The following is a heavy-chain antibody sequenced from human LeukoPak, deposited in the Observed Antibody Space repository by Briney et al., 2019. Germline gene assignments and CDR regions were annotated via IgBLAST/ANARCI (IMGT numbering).Heavy chain of an antibody. J-gene: IGHJ4*02. D-gene: IGHD6-19*01. V-gene: IGHV3-21*01. CDR3: ARGKYSSGWFDY. Sequence: GGSLRLSCAASGFTVSTNYMSWVRQAPGRGLEWVSSITTSSTYISYADSVKGRFTISRDNAKNSLYLQMNSLRAEDTAVYYCARGKYSSGWFDYWGQGTLVTVSS. CDR1: GFTVSTNY. CDR2: ITTSSTYI.